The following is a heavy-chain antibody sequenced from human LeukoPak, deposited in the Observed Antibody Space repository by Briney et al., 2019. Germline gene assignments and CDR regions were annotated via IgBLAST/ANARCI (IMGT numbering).Heavy chain of an antibody. CDR1: GGSISSYY. V-gene: IGHV4-59*08. D-gene: IGHD3-16*02. CDR3: ARHGIRDYVWGSYRYSWFDP. CDR2: IYYSGST. Sequence: PSETLTLTCTVSGGSISSYYWSWIRQPPGKGLEWIGYIYYSGSTNYSPSLKSRVTISVDTSKNQFSLKLSSVTAADTAVYYCARHGIRDYVWGSYRYSWFDPWGQGTLVTVSS. J-gene: IGHJ5*02.